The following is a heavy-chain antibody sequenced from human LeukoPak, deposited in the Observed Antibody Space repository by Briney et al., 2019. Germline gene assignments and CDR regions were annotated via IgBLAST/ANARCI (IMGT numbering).Heavy chain of an antibody. CDR3: ARLRRGVIITTIATYYYYMDV. J-gene: IGHJ6*03. CDR1: GGSFSGYY. V-gene: IGHV4-34*01. Sequence: SETLSLTCAVYGGSFSGYYWSWIRQPPGKGLEWTGEINHSGSTNYNPSLKSRVTISVDTSKNQFSLKLSSVTAADTAVYYCARLRRGVIITTIATYYYYMDVWGKGTTVTISS. D-gene: IGHD3-10*01. CDR2: INHSGST.